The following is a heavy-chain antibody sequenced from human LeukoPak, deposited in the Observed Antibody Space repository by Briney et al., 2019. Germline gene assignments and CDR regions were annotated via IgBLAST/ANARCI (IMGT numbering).Heavy chain of an antibody. CDR1: GFTFSSYS. J-gene: IGHJ4*02. CDR3: ARAGDYGDYFDY. CDR2: ISSSSSYI. Sequence: GGSLRLSCAASGFTFSSYSMNWVRQTPGKGLEWVSSISSSSSYIYYADSVKGRFTISRDNAKNSLYLQMNSLRAEDTAVYYCARAGDYGDYFDYWGQGTLVTVSS. V-gene: IGHV3-21*01. D-gene: IGHD4-17*01.